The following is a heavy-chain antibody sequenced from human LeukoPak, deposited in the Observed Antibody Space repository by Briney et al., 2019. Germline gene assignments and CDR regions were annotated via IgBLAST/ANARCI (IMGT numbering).Heavy chain of an antibody. CDR2: INPNSGGT. J-gene: IGHJ4*02. CDR3: ARVVRGYDPDDY. CDR1: GYTFTGYY. D-gene: IGHD5-12*01. Sequence: ASVRVSCKASGYTFTGYYMHWVRQAPGQGLEWMGWINPNSGGTNYAQKFQGRVTMTRDTSISTAYMELSRLRSDDTAVYYCARVVRGYDPDDYWGQGTLVTVSS. V-gene: IGHV1-2*02.